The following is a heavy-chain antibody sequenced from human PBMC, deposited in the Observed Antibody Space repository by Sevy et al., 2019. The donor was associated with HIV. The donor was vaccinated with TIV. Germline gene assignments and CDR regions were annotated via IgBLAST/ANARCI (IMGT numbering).Heavy chain of an antibody. D-gene: IGHD6-13*01. V-gene: IGHV4-4*07. Sequence: SETLSLTCTVSGGSISSYYWSWIRQPAGKGLEWIGRIYTSGSTNYNPSLKSRVTMSVDTSKNQFSLKLSSLTAADTAVYYSARGGEFLRSWYYFAYWGQGTLVTDSS. CDR1: GGSISSYY. CDR3: ARGGEFLRSWYYFAY. CDR2: IYTSGST. J-gene: IGHJ4*02.